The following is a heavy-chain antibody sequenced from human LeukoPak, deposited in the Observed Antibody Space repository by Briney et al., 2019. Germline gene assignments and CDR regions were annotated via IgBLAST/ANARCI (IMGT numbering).Heavy chain of an antibody. Sequence: SVKVSCKASGDIFTNYGFSWVRQAPGQGLEWMGGIFPNLGTPNYAQKFQDRVTITADESTSTAYMELGSLRSEDTAVYYCARVRLPTVTTIGYHMDVWGKGTTVTVSS. V-gene: IGHV1-69*13. CDR1: GDIFTNYG. CDR3: ARVRLPTVTTIGYHMDV. J-gene: IGHJ6*03. CDR2: IFPNLGTP. D-gene: IGHD4-17*01.